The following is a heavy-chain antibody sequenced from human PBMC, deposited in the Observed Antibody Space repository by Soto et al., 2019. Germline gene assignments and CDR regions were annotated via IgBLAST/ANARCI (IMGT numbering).Heavy chain of an antibody. Sequence: EVQLVESGGGPVQAGGSLRLSCAASGLTLSNYWMQWGRQGPGKGLVWGAHINSDGITTKYAEPVKGRFTISRDDAKNMLYLQMNSLRHDDTAVYYCAKVKGGSGARGDPLDLWGQGILVTVSS. CDR1: GLTLSNYW. V-gene: IGHV3-74*03. CDR2: INSDGITT. D-gene: IGHD2-15*01. CDR3: AKVKGGSGARGDPLDL. J-gene: IGHJ5*02.